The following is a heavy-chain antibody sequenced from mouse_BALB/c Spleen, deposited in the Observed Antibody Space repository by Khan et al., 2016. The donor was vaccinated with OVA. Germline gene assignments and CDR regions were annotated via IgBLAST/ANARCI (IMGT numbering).Heavy chain of an antibody. V-gene: IGHV1-18*01. CDR3: GRTGYGSLGY. Sequence: VQLQQSGPELVKPGASVKIPCKASGYTFTDYNMDWVKQSHGKSLEWIGDINPNNGGTIYNQKFKGKATLTVDKSSSTAYLELRRLTSEDTVVYYCGRTGYGSLGYWGQGTTLTGAS. D-gene: IGHD1-1*01. CDR1: GYTFTDYN. J-gene: IGHJ2*01. CDR2: INPNNGGT.